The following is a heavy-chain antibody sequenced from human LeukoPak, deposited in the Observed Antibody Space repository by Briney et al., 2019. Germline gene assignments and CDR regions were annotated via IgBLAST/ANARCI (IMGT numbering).Heavy chain of an antibody. J-gene: IGHJ3*02. Sequence: PSETLSLTCAVYHGSLSAYYWTWIRQPPGKGLEWIGEITYTGSSNYNPSLESRLTISVDTSKNQFSLQLNSVTAADTAIYYCARDLRMPPAFGIWGQGTMVTVSS. V-gene: IGHV4-34*01. CDR3: ARDLRMPPAFGI. D-gene: IGHD2-2*01. CDR1: HGSLSAYY. CDR2: ITYTGSS.